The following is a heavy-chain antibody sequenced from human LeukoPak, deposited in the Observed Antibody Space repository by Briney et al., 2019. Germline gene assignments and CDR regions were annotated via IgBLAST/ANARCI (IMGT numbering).Heavy chain of an antibody. D-gene: IGHD6-19*01. CDR1: GGSISSYY. CDR3: ARDPSSGWPHWYFDL. Sequence: SETLSLTCTVSGGSISSYYWSWIRQPPGQGLEWIGYIYYSGSTNYNPSLKSRVTISVDTSKNQFSLKLSSVTAADTAVYYCARDPSSGWPHWYFDLWGRGTLVTVSS. J-gene: IGHJ2*01. CDR2: IYYSGST. V-gene: IGHV4-59*01.